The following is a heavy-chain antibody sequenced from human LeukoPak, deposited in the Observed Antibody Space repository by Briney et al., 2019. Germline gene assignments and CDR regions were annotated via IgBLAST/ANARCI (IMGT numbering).Heavy chain of an antibody. V-gene: IGHV5-51*01. Sequence: GESLKISCKGSGYSFNSYWIGWVRQTPGKGLEWMGIIYPYDSDTRYSPSFQGQVTISVDRSISTAYLQWSSLKASDTAMYYCARQARYGDDDYWGQGTLVTVSS. CDR2: IYPYDSDT. CDR1: GYSFNSYW. J-gene: IGHJ4*02. D-gene: IGHD2-21*01. CDR3: ARQARYGDDDY.